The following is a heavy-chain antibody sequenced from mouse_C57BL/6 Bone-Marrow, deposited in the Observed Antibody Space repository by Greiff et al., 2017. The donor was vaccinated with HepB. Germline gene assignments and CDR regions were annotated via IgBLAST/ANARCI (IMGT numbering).Heavy chain of an antibody. V-gene: IGHV1-74*01. Sequence: QVQLKQPGAELVKPGASVKVSCKASGYTFTSYWMHWVKQRPGQGLEWIGRIHPSDSDTNYNQKFKGKATLTVDKSSSTAYMQLSSLTSEDSAVYYCAIGRGYYGNYGAYWGRGTLVTVSA. CDR1: GYTFTSYW. CDR3: AIGRGYYGNYGAY. CDR2: IHPSDSDT. D-gene: IGHD2-1*01. J-gene: IGHJ3*01.